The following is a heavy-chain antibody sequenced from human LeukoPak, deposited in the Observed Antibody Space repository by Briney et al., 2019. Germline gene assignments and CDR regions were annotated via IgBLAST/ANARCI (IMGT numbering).Heavy chain of an antibody. D-gene: IGHD3-10*01. V-gene: IGHV1-8*01. J-gene: IGHJ4*02. CDR2: MNPNSGDT. CDR1: GYTFTSYD. Sequence: ASVKVSCKASGYTFTSYDINWVRQATGQGLEWMGWMNPNSGDTAYVQKFQGRVIMTRDTSINTAYMEVSSLRSEDTAVYYCTRGSFGSGSYNDYWGQGTLVTVSS. CDR3: TRGSFGSGSYNDY.